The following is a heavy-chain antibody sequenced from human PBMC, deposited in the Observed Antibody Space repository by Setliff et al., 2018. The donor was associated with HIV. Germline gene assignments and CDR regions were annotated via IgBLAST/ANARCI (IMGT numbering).Heavy chain of an antibody. V-gene: IGHV4-59*11. CDR2: VYYSGST. D-gene: IGHD3-3*01. Sequence: SETLSLTCTASGGSMTTHFWSWIRQPPGKGLEWIGCVYYSGSTNYNPSLKSRVTISLDTSENQFSLNLNSVTAAGTAVYYCARDISEGFFLERASEHWSQGTLVTVSS. CDR3: ARDISEGFFLERASEH. J-gene: IGHJ1*01. CDR1: GGSMTTHF.